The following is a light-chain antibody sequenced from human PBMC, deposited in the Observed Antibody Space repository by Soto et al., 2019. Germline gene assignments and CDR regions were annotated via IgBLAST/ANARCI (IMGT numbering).Light chain of an antibody. CDR1: SNDDGRFNY. CDR2: DVT. V-gene: IGLV2-8*01. CDR3: SSFVRGTSYV. Sequence: QSVLTQAPSASGSPGQSVTISCAGTSNDDGRFNYVSLYQHHPGKAPKLIIYDVTKRPSGVPDRFAGSKSGNTAYLTASGLQAEDEADYFYSSFVRGTSYVFGTAIKVNVL. J-gene: IGLJ1*01.